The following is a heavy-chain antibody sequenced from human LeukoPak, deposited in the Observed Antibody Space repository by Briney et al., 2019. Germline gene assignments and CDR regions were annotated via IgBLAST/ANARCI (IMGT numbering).Heavy chain of an antibody. CDR3: ARHSVWSGYGKWFDP. D-gene: IGHD3-3*01. CDR2: IYYSGST. Sequence: PSETLSLTCTVSGGSISSYYWSWIRQPPGKGLEWIGYIYYSGSTNYNPSLKSRVTISVYTSKTQLSLKLISLTAADTATYYCARHSVWSGYGKWFDPWGQGTLVTVSS. J-gene: IGHJ5*02. V-gene: IGHV4-59*08. CDR1: GGSISSYY.